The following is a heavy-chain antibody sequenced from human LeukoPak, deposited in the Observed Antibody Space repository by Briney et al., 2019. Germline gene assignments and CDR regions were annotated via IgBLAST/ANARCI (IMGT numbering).Heavy chain of an antibody. CDR2: ISSSGSTI. CDR3: AKGGSGSYYKVDYYYMDV. CDR1: GFTFSSYE. J-gene: IGHJ6*03. D-gene: IGHD3-10*01. Sequence: GSLRLSCAASGFTFSSYEMNWVRQAPGKGLEWVLYISSSGSTIYYADSVKGRFTISRDNAKNSLYLQMNSLRAEDTAVYYCAKGGSGSYYKVDYYYMDVWGKGTTVTISS. V-gene: IGHV3-48*03.